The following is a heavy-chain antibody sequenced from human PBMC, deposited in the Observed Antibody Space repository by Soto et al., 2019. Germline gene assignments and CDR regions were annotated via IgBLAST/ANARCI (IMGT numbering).Heavy chain of an antibody. J-gene: IGHJ4*02. CDR2: IYFSGGT. V-gene: IGHV4-4*08. D-gene: IGHD3-9*01. CDR1: GGSISSYY. Sequence: PSETLSLTCTVSGGSISSYYWSWIRQPPGKGLEWIGYIYFSGGTNYNPSLKSRVTISVDTSKSQFSLKLSSVTAADTAVYYCVRFWPPSYSDALTEYTDAFDYWGQGTLVTVSS. CDR3: VRFWPPSYSDALTEYTDAFDY.